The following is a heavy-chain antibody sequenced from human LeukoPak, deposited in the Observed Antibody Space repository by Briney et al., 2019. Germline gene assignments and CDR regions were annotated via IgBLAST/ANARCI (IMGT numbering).Heavy chain of an antibody. V-gene: IGHV3-7*03. CDR1: GGSISSYY. CDR3: ARDGPSGWYHYYYGMDV. D-gene: IGHD6-19*01. Sequence: ETLSLTCTVSGGSISSYYWSWIRQPPGKGLEWVANIKQDGSEKYYVDSVKGRFTISRDNAKNSLYLQMNSLRAEDTAVYYCARDGPSGWYHYYYGMDVWGQGTTVTVSS. J-gene: IGHJ6*02. CDR2: IKQDGSEK.